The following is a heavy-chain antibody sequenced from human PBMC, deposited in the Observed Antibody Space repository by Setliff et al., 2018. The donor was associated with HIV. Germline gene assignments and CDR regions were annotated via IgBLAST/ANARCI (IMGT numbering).Heavy chain of an antibody. V-gene: IGHV4-34*01. CDR1: GTSFSDHY. D-gene: IGHD2-21*02. J-gene: IGHJ4*02. Sequence: PSETLSLTCSVYGTSFSDHYWSWVRQTPGKGLEWIGEMNQSGTTNYNPSLKSRVTMSIDTSERQFSLKLTSVTAADTAVYYCVRWYYCVSGACYRADYWGQGTMVTVPS. CDR3: VRWYYCVSGACYRADY. CDR2: MNQSGTT.